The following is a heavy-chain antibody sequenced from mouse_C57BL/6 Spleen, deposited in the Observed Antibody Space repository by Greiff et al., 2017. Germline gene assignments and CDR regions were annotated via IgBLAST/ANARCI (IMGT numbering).Heavy chain of an antibody. Sequence: VQLKQSGPELVKPGASVKLSCKASGYSFTDYNMNWVKQSHGKSLEWIGVINPNYGTTSYNQKFKGQATLTVDQSSSTAYMQLNGLTSEDSAVYYFASDYGGGYFDYWGQGTTLTVSS. J-gene: IGHJ2*01. D-gene: IGHD1-1*02. CDR1: GYSFTDYN. CDR3: ASDYGGGYFDY. CDR2: INPNYGTT. V-gene: IGHV1-39*01.